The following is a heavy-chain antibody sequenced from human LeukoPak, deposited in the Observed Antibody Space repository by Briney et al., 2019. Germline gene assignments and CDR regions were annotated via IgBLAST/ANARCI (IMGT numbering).Heavy chain of an antibody. CDR1: GGSISSYY. CDR2: IYYSGST. Sequence: SETLSLTCTVSGGSISSYYWSWIRQPPGKGLEWIGYIYYSGSTNYNPSLKSRVTISVDTSKNQFSLKLSSVTAADTAVYYCARGGRYYDILTGYPYDAFDIWGQGTMVTVSS. V-gene: IGHV4-59*01. J-gene: IGHJ3*02. CDR3: ARGGRYYDILTGYPYDAFDI. D-gene: IGHD3-9*01.